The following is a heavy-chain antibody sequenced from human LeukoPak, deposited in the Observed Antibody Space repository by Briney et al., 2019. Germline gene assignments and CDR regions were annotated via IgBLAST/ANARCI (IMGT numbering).Heavy chain of an antibody. Sequence: PGGSQRLSCAASGFTFSSYGMHWVRQAPGKGLEWVAVIWYDGSNKYYADSVKGRFTISRDNSKNTLYLQMNSLRAEDTAVYYCARGSSVDPVPFDYWGQGTLVTVSS. CDR1: GFTFSSYG. CDR2: IWYDGSNK. CDR3: ARGSSVDPVPFDY. D-gene: IGHD3/OR15-3a*01. V-gene: IGHV3-33*01. J-gene: IGHJ4*02.